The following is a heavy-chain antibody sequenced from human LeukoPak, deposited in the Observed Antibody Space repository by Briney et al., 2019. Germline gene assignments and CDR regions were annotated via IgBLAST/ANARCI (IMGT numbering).Heavy chain of an antibody. Sequence: ASVKVSCKASGYIFTSYGISWVRQAPGQGLEWMGWISAYNGNTNYAQKFRGRVTMTAGTSTNTAYMELRSLKSDDTAVYYCARDGNYYDSSGYLDYWGQGTLVTVSS. CDR2: ISAYNGNT. V-gene: IGHV1-18*01. D-gene: IGHD3-22*01. J-gene: IGHJ4*02. CDR3: ARDGNYYDSSGYLDY. CDR1: GYIFTSYG.